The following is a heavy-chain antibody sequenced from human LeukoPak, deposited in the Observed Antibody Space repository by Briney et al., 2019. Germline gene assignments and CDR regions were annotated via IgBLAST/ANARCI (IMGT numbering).Heavy chain of an antibody. CDR2: IYYSGHT. Sequence: SETLSLTCTVSSDSISSSSNYWAWVRQSPGKGLEWIGAIYYSGHTYYNPFLKSRITMSVDTSKNQFSLKVSYVTAADTAVYYCARHEEEDGYNAKTIDYWGQGTLVTVYS. J-gene: IGHJ4*02. D-gene: IGHD5-24*01. V-gene: IGHV4-39*01. CDR3: ARHEEEDGYNAKTIDY. CDR1: SDSISSSSNY.